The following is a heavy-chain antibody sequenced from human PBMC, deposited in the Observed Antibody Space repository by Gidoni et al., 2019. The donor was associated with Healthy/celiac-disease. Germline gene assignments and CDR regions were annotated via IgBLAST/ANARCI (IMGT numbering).Heavy chain of an antibody. CDR3: AALWNGDSSGYYLDY. CDR2: IYHSGST. J-gene: IGHJ4*02. D-gene: IGHD3-22*01. V-gene: IGHV4-30-2*01. Sequence: QLQLQESGSGLVKPSQTLSLTCAVSGGSISSGGYSWSWIRQPPGKGLEWIGYIYHSGSTYYNPSLKSRVTISVDRSKNQFSLKLSSVTAADTAVYYCAALWNGDSSGYYLDYWGQGTLVTVSS. CDR1: GGSISSGGYS.